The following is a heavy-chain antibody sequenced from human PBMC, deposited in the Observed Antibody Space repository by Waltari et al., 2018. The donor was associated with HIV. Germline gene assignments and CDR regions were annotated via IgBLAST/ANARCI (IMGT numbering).Heavy chain of an antibody. Sequence: QVQLVQSGADVRKTGASVKVSCKASGYTFTVSFLHWVRQAPGQGLEWMGWINPNSGGTNYAQKFQDRVTMTRDTSISTAYMELSRLRSDDTAVYYCARDFKGAVTIFGVVHNWFDPWGQGTLVTVSS. CDR3: ARDFKGAVTIFGVVHNWFDP. CDR1: GYTFTVSF. D-gene: IGHD3-3*01. J-gene: IGHJ5*02. V-gene: IGHV1-2*02. CDR2: INPNSGGT.